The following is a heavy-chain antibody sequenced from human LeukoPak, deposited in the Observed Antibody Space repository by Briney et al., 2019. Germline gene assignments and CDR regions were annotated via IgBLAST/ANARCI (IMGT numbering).Heavy chain of an antibody. CDR2: IYYSGST. CDR3: ARDGNQGYYDSSGYYFDY. CDR1: GGSISSYY. D-gene: IGHD3-22*01. V-gene: IGHV4-59*01. Sequence: SETLSLTCTVSGGSISSYYWSWIRQPPGKGLEWIGYIYYSGSTNYNPSLKSRVTISVDTSKNQFSLKPSSVTAADTAVYYCARDGNQGYYDSSGYYFDYWGQGTLVTVSS. J-gene: IGHJ4*02.